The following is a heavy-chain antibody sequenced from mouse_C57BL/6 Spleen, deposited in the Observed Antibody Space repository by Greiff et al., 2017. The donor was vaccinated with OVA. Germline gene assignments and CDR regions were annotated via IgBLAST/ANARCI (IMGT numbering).Heavy chain of an antibody. CDR3: ARGDDYGRGLRFAY. Sequence: QVQLKESGTELVKPGASVKLSCKASGYTFTSYWMHWVKQRPGQGLEWIGNINPSNGGTNYNEKFKSKATLTVDKSSSTAYMQLSSLTSEDSAVYYCARGDDYGRGLRFAYWGQGTLVTVSA. D-gene: IGHD1-1*01. CDR1: GYTFTSYW. J-gene: IGHJ3*01. CDR2: INPSNGGT. V-gene: IGHV1-53*01.